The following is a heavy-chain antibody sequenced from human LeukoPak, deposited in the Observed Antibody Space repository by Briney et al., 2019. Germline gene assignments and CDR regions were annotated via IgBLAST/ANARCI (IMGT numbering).Heavy chain of an antibody. CDR2: ITYDGSKE. Sequence: QPGGSLRLSCAASGFTFSTYAMHWVRQAPGKGPEWVALITYDGSKEYYADSVKGRFTISRDNSKNTLYLQMNSLRAEDTAVYYCAKDGTLVGAKVSRVDPWGQGTLVTVSS. CDR1: GFTFSTYA. D-gene: IGHD1-26*01. V-gene: IGHV3-30-3*01. CDR3: AKDGTLVGAKVSRVDP. J-gene: IGHJ5*02.